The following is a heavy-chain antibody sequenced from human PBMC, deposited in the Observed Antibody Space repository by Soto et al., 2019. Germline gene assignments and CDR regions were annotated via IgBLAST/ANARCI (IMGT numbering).Heavy chain of an antibody. CDR1: GGSISSGDYY. Sequence: ETLSLTCTVSGGSISSGDYYWSWIRQPPGKGLEWIGYIYYSGSTNYNPSLKSRVTISVDTSKNQFSLKLSSVTAADTAVYYCARRTEGPDNWFDPWGQGTLVTVSS. CDR3: ARRTEGPDNWFDP. V-gene: IGHV4-61*08. J-gene: IGHJ5*02. D-gene: IGHD2-21*02. CDR2: IYYSGST.